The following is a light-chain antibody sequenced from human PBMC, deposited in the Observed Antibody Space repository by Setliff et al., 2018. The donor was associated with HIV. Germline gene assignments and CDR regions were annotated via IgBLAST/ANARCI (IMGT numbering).Light chain of an antibody. CDR2: GNN. Sequence: QSVLAQPPSVSAAPGQKVTISCSGSSSNIGNNYVSWYQQLPGTAPKLLMYGNNKRPSGIPDRFSGSKSGTSATLGITGLQTGDEADYYCETWDSSLGAYVFGTGTRSPS. V-gene: IGLV1-51*02. CDR3: ETWDSSLGAYV. J-gene: IGLJ1*01. CDR1: SSNIGNNY.